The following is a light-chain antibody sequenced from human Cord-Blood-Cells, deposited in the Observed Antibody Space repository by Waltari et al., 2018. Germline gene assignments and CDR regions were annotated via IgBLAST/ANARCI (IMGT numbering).Light chain of an antibody. Sequence: DIQMTQSPSSLSASVGDRVTITCRASQSISSYLNWYQQKPGKAPKLLIYAASSLQSGVPSRFSGIGSGTDFTLTISSLQPEDFATHYCQQSYSTPFTFGPGTKVDIK. J-gene: IGKJ3*01. CDR1: QSISSY. CDR3: QQSYSTPFT. CDR2: AAS. V-gene: IGKV1-39*01.